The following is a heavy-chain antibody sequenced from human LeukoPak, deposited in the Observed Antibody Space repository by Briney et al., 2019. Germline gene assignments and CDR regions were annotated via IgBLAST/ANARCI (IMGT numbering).Heavy chain of an antibody. D-gene: IGHD3-22*01. CDR3: ASLTTADAFDI. Sequence: SETLSLTCTVSGGSISSYYWSWIRQPPGKGLEWIGYIYYSGSTNYKPSLKSRVTISVETSKNQFSLKLRSVTAADTAVFYCASLTTADAFDIWGQGTMVTVSS. CDR1: GGSISSYY. V-gene: IGHV4-59*01. CDR2: IYYSGST. J-gene: IGHJ3*02.